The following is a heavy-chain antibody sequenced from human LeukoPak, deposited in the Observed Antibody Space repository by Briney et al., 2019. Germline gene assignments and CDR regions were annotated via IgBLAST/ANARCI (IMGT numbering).Heavy chain of an antibody. CDR3: AKGYGSGSYYYYYGMDV. CDR1: GFTFDDYA. J-gene: IGHJ6*02. V-gene: IGHV3-9*01. D-gene: IGHD3-10*01. CDR2: ISWNSGSI. Sequence: PGGSLRLSCAASGFTFDDYAMHWVRQAPGKGLEWVSGISWNSGSIGYADSVKGRFTISRDNAKNSLYLQMNSLRAEDTALYYCAKGYGSGSYYYYYGMDVWGQGTTVTVSS.